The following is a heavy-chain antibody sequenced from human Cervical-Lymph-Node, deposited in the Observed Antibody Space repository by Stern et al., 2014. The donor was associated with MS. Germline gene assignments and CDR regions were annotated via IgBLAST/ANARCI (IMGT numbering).Heavy chain of an antibody. D-gene: IGHD6-13*01. CDR2: ISAYNGNT. Sequence: QVQLVQSGAEVKKPGASVKVSCRASGYTLLNYGLSWVRQAPGQGLEWIGLISAYNGNTNYAQTFQGRVTMTTDTSATTVYMELRSLRSDDTAVYYCARPHPYSSSWYGMDVWGQGTTVTVSS. CDR3: ARPHPYSSSWYGMDV. CDR1: GYTLLNYG. J-gene: IGHJ6*02. V-gene: IGHV1-18*01.